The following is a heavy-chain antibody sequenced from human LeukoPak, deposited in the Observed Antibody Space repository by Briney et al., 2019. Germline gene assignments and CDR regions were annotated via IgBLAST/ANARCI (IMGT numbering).Heavy chain of an antibody. Sequence: SETLSLTCTVSGGSISSSNYYWGWIRQPPGKGLEWIGSIYYSGSTYYNPSLKSRVTISVDTSKNQFSLKLSSVTAADTAVYYCARLRPLAGFDYWGQGTLVTVSS. J-gene: IGHJ4*02. CDR3: ARLRPLAGFDY. D-gene: IGHD3-3*02. CDR1: GGSISSSNYY. CDR2: IYYSGST. V-gene: IGHV4-39*01.